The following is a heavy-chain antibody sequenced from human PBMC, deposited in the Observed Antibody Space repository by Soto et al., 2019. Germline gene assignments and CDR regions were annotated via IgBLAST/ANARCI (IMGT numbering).Heavy chain of an antibody. V-gene: IGHV3-21*01. D-gene: IGHD1-26*01. CDR3: ARDPPTSRSYCKTSESSCFPYFDS. CDR1: GFTFTDYT. CDR2: ISGSGTYI. Sequence: GGSLRLACASTGFTFTDYTMIWVLQPPGKGVEWVSSISGSGTYIYYTDSVTGRFTISRDNARNALFLQMNSLRVEDSAAYYCARDPPTSRSYCKTSESSCFPYFDSWGLGTLVTVSS. J-gene: IGHJ4*02.